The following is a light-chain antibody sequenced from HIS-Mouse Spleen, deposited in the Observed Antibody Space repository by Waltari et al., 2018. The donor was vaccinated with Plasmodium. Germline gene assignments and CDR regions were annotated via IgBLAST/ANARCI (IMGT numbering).Light chain of an antibody. CDR2: EDS. V-gene: IGLV3-10*01. CDR1: ALPKKY. CDR3: YSTDSSGDHRV. Sequence: SYELTQPPSVSVSPGQTARITCSGDALPKKYAYWYQQKSGQAPVLVIDEDSKRPAGIPGRVSGSSSGTMGTLTISVAQVEDEADYYCYSTDSSGDHRVFGGGTKLTVL. J-gene: IGLJ3*02.